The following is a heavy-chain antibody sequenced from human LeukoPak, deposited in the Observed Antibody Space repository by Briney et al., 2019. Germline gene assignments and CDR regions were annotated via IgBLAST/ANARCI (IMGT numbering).Heavy chain of an antibody. D-gene: IGHD6-13*01. J-gene: IGHJ4*02. CDR1: GFTFSSYA. CDR2: ISYDGSNK. V-gene: IGHV3-30*04. Sequence: GGSLRLSCAASGFTFSSYAMHWVRQAPGKGLEWVAVISYDGSNKYYADSVKGRFTISRDNSKNTLYLQMNSLRAEDTAVYYCARDKIAAVGTPAPLGYWGQGTLVTVSS. CDR3: ARDKIAAVGTPAPLGY.